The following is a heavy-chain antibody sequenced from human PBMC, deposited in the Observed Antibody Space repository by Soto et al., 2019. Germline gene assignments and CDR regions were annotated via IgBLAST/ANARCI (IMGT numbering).Heavy chain of an antibody. Sequence: PVGSLRLSCAASGFPFRTYDTNWVRQAPGKGLEWISAISGRGSFTHYADSVRGRFTISRDNSQNQLYLQMNNLRGDDTAMYYCAKIPTGSGTSKFDYWGQGIQVTVSS. CDR3: AKIPTGSGTSKFDY. CDR2: ISGRGSFT. D-gene: IGHD3-10*01. J-gene: IGHJ4*02. CDR1: GFPFRTYD. V-gene: IGHV3-23*01.